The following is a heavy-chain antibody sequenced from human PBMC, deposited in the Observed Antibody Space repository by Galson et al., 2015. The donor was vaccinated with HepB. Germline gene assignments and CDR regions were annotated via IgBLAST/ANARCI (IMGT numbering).Heavy chain of an antibody. Sequence: SLRLSCAASGFTVSSNYMSWVRQAPGKGLEWVSVICSGGSTYYADSVKGRFTISRDNSKNTLYLQMNSLRAEDTAVYYCASTTSGSYFDRFDYWGQGTLVTVSS. D-gene: IGHD1-26*01. CDR3: ASTTSGSYFDRFDY. V-gene: IGHV3-66*01. CDR2: ICSGGST. J-gene: IGHJ4*02. CDR1: GFTVSSNY.